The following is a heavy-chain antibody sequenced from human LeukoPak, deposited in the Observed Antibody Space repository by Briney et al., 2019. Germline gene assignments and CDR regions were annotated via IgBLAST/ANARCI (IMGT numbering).Heavy chain of an antibody. V-gene: IGHV3-23*01. CDR2: ISNSDSST. Sequence: GGSLRLSCAASGFTVSNNYMSWVRQAPGKGLEWVSTISNSDSSTYYADSVKGRFTISRDNSENTLYLQMNSLRAEDTAVYYCAKATGYLLWGQGTLVIVSS. CDR3: AKATGYLL. CDR1: GFTVSNNY. J-gene: IGHJ4*02. D-gene: IGHD1-14*01.